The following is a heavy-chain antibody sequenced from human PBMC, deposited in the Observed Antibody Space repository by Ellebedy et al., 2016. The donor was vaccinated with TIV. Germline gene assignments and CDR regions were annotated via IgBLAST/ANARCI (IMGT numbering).Heavy chain of an antibody. CDR1: GGTFSSYA. J-gene: IGHJ3*02. Sequence: SVNVSCXPSGGTFSSYAISWVRQAPGQGLEWMGRIIPILGIANYAQKFQGRVTITADKSTSTAYMELSSLRSEDTAVYYCATAHNWNDVAAFDIWGQGTMVTVSS. V-gene: IGHV1-69*04. CDR2: IIPILGIA. CDR3: ATAHNWNDVAAFDI. D-gene: IGHD1-20*01.